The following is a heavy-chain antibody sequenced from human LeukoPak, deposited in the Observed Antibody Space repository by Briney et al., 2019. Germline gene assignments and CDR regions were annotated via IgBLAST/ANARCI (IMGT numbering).Heavy chain of an antibody. CDR2: INHSGST. CDR1: GGSFSGYY. D-gene: IGHD6-6*01. V-gene: IGHV4-34*01. J-gene: IGHJ6*03. Sequence: SETLSLTCAVYGGSFSGYYWSWIRQPPGKGLEWIGEINHSGSTNYNPSLKSRVTIPVDTSKNQFSLKLSSVTAADTAVYYCARGVAARRGYYYYYMDVWGKGTTVTVSS. CDR3: ARGVAARRGYYYYYMDV.